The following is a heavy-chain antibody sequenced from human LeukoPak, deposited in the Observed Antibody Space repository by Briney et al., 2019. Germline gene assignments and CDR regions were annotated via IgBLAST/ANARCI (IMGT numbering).Heavy chain of an antibody. Sequence: PGGSLRLSCAASGFTVSSNYMSWVRQAPGKGLGWVSVIYSGGSTYYADSVKGRFTISRDNSKNTLYLQMNSLRAEDTAVYYCARDSPRTGRYFDWLLFDYWGQGALVTVSS. V-gene: IGHV3-66*01. CDR3: ARDSPRTGRYFDWLLFDY. CDR1: GFTVSSNY. D-gene: IGHD3-9*01. J-gene: IGHJ4*02. CDR2: IYSGGST.